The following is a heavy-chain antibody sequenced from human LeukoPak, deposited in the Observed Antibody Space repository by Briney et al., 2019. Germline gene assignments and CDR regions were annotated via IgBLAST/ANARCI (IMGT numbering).Heavy chain of an antibody. CDR3: ARDPITMDY. Sequence: GGSLRLSCAASGFTFSSDWMSWVSQAPGKGLEWVANIKQDGSEKYYVDSVKGRFTISRDNAKNSLYLQMNSLRAEDTAVYYCARDPITMDYWGQGTLVTVSS. J-gene: IGHJ4*02. D-gene: IGHD3-10*01. CDR1: GFTFSSDW. CDR2: IKQDGSEK. V-gene: IGHV3-7*01.